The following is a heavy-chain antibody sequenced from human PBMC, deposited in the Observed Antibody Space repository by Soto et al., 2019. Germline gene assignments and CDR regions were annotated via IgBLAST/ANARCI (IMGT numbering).Heavy chain of an antibody. Sequence: LSLTCNVSGDSIGRFYWSWIRQSAEKGLEWIGRIYSTGGTAYNPALEGRITISLDRSNNHVSLEMNSVTAADTAVYFCARDLSGTGLDIWGRGTRVPVSS. V-gene: IGHV4-4*07. CDR2: IYSTGGT. CDR3: ARDLSGTGLDI. D-gene: IGHD1-26*01. CDR1: GDSIGRFY. J-gene: IGHJ6*02.